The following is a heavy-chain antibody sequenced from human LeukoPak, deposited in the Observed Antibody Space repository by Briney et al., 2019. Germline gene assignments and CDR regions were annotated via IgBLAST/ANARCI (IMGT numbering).Heavy chain of an antibody. CDR1: GYTFTGYY. J-gene: IGHJ4*02. CDR2: NNPNSGGT. Sequence: ASVKVSCKASGYTFTGYYMHWVRQAPGQGLEWMGWNNPNSGGTNYAQKFQGRVTMTRDTSISTAYMELSRLRSDDTAVYYCARGVVYYGSGSFPFDYWGQGTLVTVSS. CDR3: ARGVVYYGSGSFPFDY. V-gene: IGHV1-2*02. D-gene: IGHD3-10*01.